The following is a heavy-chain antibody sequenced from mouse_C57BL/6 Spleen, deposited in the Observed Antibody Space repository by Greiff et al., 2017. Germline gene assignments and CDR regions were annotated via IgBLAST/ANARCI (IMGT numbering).Heavy chain of an antibody. CDR3: ARELHYFDY. CDR2: ISYDGSN. V-gene: IGHV3-6*01. J-gene: IGHJ2*01. CDR1: GYSITSGYY. D-gene: IGHD1-1*01. Sequence: VQLKESGPGLVKPSQSLSLTCSVTGYSITSGYYWNWIRQFPGNKLEWMGYISYDGSNNYNPSLKNRISITRDTSKNQFFLKLNSVTTEDTATYYCARELHYFDYWGQGTTRTVSS.